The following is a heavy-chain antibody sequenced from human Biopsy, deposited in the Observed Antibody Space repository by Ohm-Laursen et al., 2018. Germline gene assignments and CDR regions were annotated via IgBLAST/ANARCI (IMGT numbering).Heavy chain of an antibody. V-gene: IGHV1-46*01. D-gene: IGHD3-10*01. CDR2: INPSTGST. J-gene: IGHJ5*02. CDR1: GYNFTSYF. Sequence: ASVKVSCKVSGYNFTSYFIHWVRQAPGQGLEWMGVINPSTGSTVYTQNFQDRLTMTRDASTSTVYMELSSLRSEDTAVYFCARADPPLFYYGSGSSNWFDPWGQGTLVTVSS. CDR3: ARADPPLFYYGSGSSNWFDP.